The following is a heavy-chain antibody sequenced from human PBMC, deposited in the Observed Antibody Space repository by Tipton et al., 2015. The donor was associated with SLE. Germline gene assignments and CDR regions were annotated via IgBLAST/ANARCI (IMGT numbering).Heavy chain of an antibody. CDR1: GGSFSGYY. Sequence: TLSLTCSVYGGSFSGYYWSWIRQPPGKGLEWIGSIYYSGSTYYNPSLKSRVTISVDTSKNQFSLKLSSVTAADTAVYYCARDGGSSWYPFDYWGQGTLVTVSS. CDR3: ARDGGSSWYPFDY. V-gene: IGHV4-34*01. CDR2: IYYSGST. D-gene: IGHD6-13*01. J-gene: IGHJ4*02.